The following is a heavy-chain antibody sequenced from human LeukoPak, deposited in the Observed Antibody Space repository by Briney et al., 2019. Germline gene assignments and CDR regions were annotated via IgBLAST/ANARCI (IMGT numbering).Heavy chain of an antibody. V-gene: IGHV3-74*01. CDR1: GFTFSSYW. CDR2: INSDGSST. D-gene: IGHD5-18*01. Sequence: GGSLRLSCAASGFTFSSYWMHWVRQAPGKGLVWVSRINSDGSSTSYADSVKGRFTISRDNAKNTLYLQMNSLRAEDTAVYYCARTVDTAMVDAFDIWGQGTMVTVSS. CDR3: ARTVDTAMVDAFDI. J-gene: IGHJ3*02.